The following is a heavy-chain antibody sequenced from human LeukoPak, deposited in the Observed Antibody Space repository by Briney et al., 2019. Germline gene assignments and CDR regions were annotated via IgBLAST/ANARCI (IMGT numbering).Heavy chain of an antibody. D-gene: IGHD1-1*01. J-gene: IGHJ4*02. V-gene: IGHV4-39*01. CDR1: GGSISSSYYY. CDR2: IYYSGST. CDR3: ARHEDRNWYFDH. Sequence: SGTLSLTCTVSGGSISSSYYYWGWIRQPPGKGLEWIGTIYYSGSTYYNPSLKSRVTISVDTSANQFSLKLSSVTAPDTAVYYCARHEDRNWYFDHWGQGTLVTVSS.